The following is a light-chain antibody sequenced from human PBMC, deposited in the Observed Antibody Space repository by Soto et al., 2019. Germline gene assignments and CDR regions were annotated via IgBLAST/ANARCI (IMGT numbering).Light chain of an antibody. J-gene: IGLJ3*02. V-gene: IGLV1-44*01. CDR1: SSNIGSNT. CDR2: SNN. CDR3: AAWDDSLNGLWV. Sequence: QLVLTQPPSASGTPGQRVTISCSGSSSNIGSNTVNWYQQLPGTAPKLLIYSNNQRPSGVPDRFSGSKSGTSASLAISGLQSEDEADYYCAAWDDSLNGLWVFGGGTKHRP.